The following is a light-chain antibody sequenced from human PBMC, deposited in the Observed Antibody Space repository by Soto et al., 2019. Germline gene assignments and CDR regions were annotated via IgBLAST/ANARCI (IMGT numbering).Light chain of an antibody. CDR2: EVS. V-gene: IGLV2-14*01. CDR1: SSDVGGHNY. CDR3: SSFTSSITPCV. Sequence: LTQPASVSGSPGQSITISCTGTSSDVGGHNYVSWYQQDPGKAPKLMIYEVSNRPSGVSDRFSGSKSGNTASLTISGLQPEDEADYYCSSFTSSITPCVFGTGTKVTVL. J-gene: IGLJ1*01.